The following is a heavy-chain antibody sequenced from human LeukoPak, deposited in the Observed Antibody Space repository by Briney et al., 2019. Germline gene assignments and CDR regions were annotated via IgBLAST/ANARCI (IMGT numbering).Heavy chain of an antibody. CDR3: AGWGDTAMVRNAFDI. J-gene: IGHJ3*02. Sequence: GESLKISCKGSGYSFTSYWIGWVRQMPGKGLEWMGIIYPGDSDARYSPSFQGQVTISADKSISTAYLQWSSLKASDTAMYYCAGWGDTAMVRNAFDIWGQGTMVTVSS. V-gene: IGHV5-51*01. D-gene: IGHD5-18*01. CDR1: GYSFTSYW. CDR2: IYPGDSDA.